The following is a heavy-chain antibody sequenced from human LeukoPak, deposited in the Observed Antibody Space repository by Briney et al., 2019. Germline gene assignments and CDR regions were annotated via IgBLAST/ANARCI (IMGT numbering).Heavy chain of an antibody. CDR1: GFTFSSYA. J-gene: IGHJ4*02. D-gene: IGHD3-3*01. CDR2: ISGSGGST. V-gene: IGHV3-23*01. CDR3: AKDRSIFGVVTRRHPLDY. Sequence: GGSLRLSCAASGFTFSSYAMSWVRQAPGKGLEWVSAISGSGGSTYYADSVKGRFTISRDNSKNTLYLQMNSLRAEDTAVYYCAKDRSIFGVVTRRHPLDYWGQGTLVTVSS.